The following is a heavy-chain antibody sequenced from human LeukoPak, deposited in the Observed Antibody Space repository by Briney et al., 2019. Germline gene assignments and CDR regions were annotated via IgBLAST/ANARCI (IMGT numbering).Heavy chain of an antibody. V-gene: IGHV3-11*06. J-gene: IGHJ4*02. CDR3: ARPPAKVGWFGESYFDY. CDR2: ISSSSSYI. CDR1: GFTFSDYY. D-gene: IGHD3-10*01. Sequence: GGSLRLSCAASGFTFSDYYMSWIRQAPGKGLEWVSSISSSSSYIYYADSVKGRFTISRDNAKNSLYLQMNSLRAEDTAVYYCARPPAKVGWFGESYFDYWGQGTLVTVSS.